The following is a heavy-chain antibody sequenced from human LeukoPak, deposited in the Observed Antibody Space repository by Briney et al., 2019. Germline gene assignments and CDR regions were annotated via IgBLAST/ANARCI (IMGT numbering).Heavy chain of an antibody. CDR3: ARIYSGYEVFFYYMDV. D-gene: IGHD5-12*01. CDR2: ISGYNGKT. V-gene: IGHV1-18*01. CDR1: GYTFNSYA. J-gene: IGHJ6*03. Sequence: ASVKVSCKASGYTFNSYAISWVRQAPGQGLEWMGWISGYNGKTNYAQKFQGRVTMTTDTSTSTAYMELRSLRSDDTAVYYCARIYSGYEVFFYYMDVWGKGTTVTVSS.